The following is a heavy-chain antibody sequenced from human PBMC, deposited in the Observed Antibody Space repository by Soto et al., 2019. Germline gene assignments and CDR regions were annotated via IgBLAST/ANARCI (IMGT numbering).Heavy chain of an antibody. Sequence: GGSLRLSCAASGFTFSSYAMSWVRQAPGKGLEWVSAISGSGGSTYYADSVKGRFTISRDNSKNTLYLQMNSLRAEDTAVYYCAKGLAAYSSSWYGDYWGQGTLVTVSS. J-gene: IGHJ4*02. CDR1: GFTFSSYA. CDR3: AKGLAAYSSSWYGDY. CDR2: ISGSGGST. D-gene: IGHD6-13*01. V-gene: IGHV3-23*01.